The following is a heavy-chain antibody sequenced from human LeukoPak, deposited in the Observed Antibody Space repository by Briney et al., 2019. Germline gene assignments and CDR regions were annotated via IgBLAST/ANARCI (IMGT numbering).Heavy chain of an antibody. Sequence: ASVKVSCKASGYTFTGYYMHWVRQAPGQGLEWMGWINPNSGGTNYAQKFQGWVTMTRDTSISTAYMELSRLRSDDTAVYYCATSIAAAGTHAFDIWAKGQWSPSLQ. CDR2: INPNSGGT. J-gene: IGHJ3*02. V-gene: IGHV1-2*04. CDR3: ATSIAAAGTHAFDI. CDR1: GYTFTGYY. D-gene: IGHD6-13*01.